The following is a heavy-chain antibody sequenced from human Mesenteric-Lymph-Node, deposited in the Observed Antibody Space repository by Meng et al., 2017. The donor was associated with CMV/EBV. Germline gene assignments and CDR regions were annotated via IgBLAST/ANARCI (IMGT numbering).Heavy chain of an antibody. CDR2: IIPIFGTA. V-gene: IGHV1-69*05. Sequence: SVKVSCKASGGTFSSYAISWVRQAPGQGLEWMGGIIPIFGTANYAQKFQGRVTITTDESTSTAYMELSSLRSEDTAVYYCARGSWSGYSRKYYFDYWGQGTLVTVSS. D-gene: IGHD3-3*01. CDR1: GGTFSSYA. CDR3: ARGSWSGYSRKYYFDY. J-gene: IGHJ4*02.